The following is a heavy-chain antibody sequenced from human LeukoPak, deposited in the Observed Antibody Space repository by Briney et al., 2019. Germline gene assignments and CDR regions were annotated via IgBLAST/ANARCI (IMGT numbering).Heavy chain of an antibody. CDR1: GYTFTTYK. V-gene: IGHV1-18*04. Sequence: ASVKVSCKASGYTFTTYKMHWVRQAPGQGLEWMAWISGYNGNTNYAQKFQGRVTMSTDTSTGTVYMELRSLRSADTAVYYCARDSMVRGATLDHWGQGTLVTVSS. D-gene: IGHD3-10*01. J-gene: IGHJ4*02. CDR3: ARDSMVRGATLDH. CDR2: ISGYNGNT.